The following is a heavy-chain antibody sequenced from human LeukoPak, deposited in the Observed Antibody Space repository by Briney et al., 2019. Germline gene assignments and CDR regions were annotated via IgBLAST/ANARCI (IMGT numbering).Heavy chain of an antibody. D-gene: IGHD1-26*01. CDR2: INRDGTET. CDR1: GLTFSDYL. V-gene: IGHV3-7*01. Sequence: GGSLRLSCIVSGLTFSDYLMSWVRQAPGEGLEWVANINRDGTETHYVDSVKGRFTISRDNAKNSVYLQMNSLRVEDTAVYYCARVPGRAPDYSGQGTLVTVSS. CDR3: ARVPGRAPDY. J-gene: IGHJ4*02.